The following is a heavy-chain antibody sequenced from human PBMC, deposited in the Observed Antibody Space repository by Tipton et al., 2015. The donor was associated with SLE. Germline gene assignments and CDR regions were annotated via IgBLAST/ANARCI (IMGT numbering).Heavy chain of an antibody. D-gene: IGHD6-19*01. Sequence: TLSLTCTVSGGSISSSSYYWGWIRQPPGKGLEWIGEINHSGSTNYNPSLKSRVTISVDTSKNQFSLKLSSVTAADTAVYYCARDAVAGYDAFDIWGQGTMVTVSS. V-gene: IGHV4-39*07. CDR3: ARDAVAGYDAFDI. CDR2: INHSGST. J-gene: IGHJ3*02. CDR1: GGSISSSSYY.